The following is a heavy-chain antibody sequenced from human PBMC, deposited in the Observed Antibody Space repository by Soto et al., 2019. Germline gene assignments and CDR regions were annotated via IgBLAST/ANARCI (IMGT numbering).Heavy chain of an antibody. CDR1: GYSIASGYY. CDR3: ARDSGGLRLGESSLYGEKDSFDV. D-gene: IGHD3-16*02. Sequence: SETLSLTCAVSGYSIASGYYWAWIRQSPGKGLEWIGSIYHAGSVYYNPSLNSRVAVSLDTSKNHFSLKLTSVTAADTAVYYCARDSGGLRLGESSLYGEKDSFDVWDQGTLVTVSS. CDR2: IYHAGSV. J-gene: IGHJ3*01. V-gene: IGHV4-38-2*02.